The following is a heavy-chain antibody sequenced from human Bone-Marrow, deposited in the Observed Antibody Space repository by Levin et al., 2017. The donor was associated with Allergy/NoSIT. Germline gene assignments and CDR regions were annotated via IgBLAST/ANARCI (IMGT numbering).Heavy chain of an antibody. CDR2: IKTKTEGGTT. CDR1: GFTFGNIW. Sequence: NPGGSLRLSCAASGFTFGNIWMSWVRQAPGKGLEWVGRIKTKTEGGTTDYAAPVKGRFTISRDDSKNTLYLQMNSLKTEDTAVYHCTTGMRTTTCYTWGQGTLVTVSS. D-gene: IGHD2-2*02. J-gene: IGHJ5*02. V-gene: IGHV3-15*01. CDR3: TTGMRTTTCYT.